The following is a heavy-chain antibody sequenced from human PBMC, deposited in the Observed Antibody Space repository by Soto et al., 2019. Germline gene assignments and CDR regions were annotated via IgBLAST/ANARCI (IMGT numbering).Heavy chain of an antibody. V-gene: IGHV1-69*13. CDR3: GVGYHEDYYCYYGKGV. CDR1: GGTFSSYA. CDR2: IIPIFGTA. J-gene: IGHJ6*01. D-gene: IGHD1-26*01. Sequence: SVKVSCKASGGTFSSYAISWVRQAPGQGLEWMGGIIPIFGTANYAQKFQGRVTITADESTSTAYMELSSQRSEDTAVYYCGVGYHEDYYCYYGKGVWGEWTTVTVAS.